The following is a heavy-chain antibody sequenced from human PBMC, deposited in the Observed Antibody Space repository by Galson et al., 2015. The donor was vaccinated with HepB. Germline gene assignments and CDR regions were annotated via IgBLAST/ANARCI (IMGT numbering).Heavy chain of an antibody. CDR2: ISSSSSYI. CDR3: ARGGDDFRRDAFDI. J-gene: IGHJ3*02. Sequence: SLRLSCAASGFTFSSYSMNWVRQAPGKGLEWVSSISSSSSYIYYADSVKGRFTISRDNAKNSLYLQMNSLRAEDTAVYYCARGGDDFRRDAFDIWGQGTMVTVSS. V-gene: IGHV3-21*01. CDR1: GFTFSSYS. D-gene: IGHD3-3*01.